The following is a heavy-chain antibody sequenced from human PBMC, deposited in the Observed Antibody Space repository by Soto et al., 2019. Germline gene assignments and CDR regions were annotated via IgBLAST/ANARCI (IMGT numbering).Heavy chain of an antibody. CDR1: GGSISSGDYY. V-gene: IGHV4-30-4*01. D-gene: IGHD5-12*01. CDR3: ARDWLHERWLDH. Sequence: SETLSLTCTVSGGSISSGDYYWSWIRQHPGKGLEWIGYIYYSGSTYYNPSLKSRVTISVDTYKNQFSLKMSSVTAADTDVYFCARDWLHERWLDHWGPGNLVTVA. J-gene: IGHJ5*02. CDR2: IYYSGST.